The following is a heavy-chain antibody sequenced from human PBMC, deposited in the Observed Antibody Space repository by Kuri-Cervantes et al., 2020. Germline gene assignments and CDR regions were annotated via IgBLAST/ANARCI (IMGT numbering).Heavy chain of an antibody. V-gene: IGHV4-39*01. J-gene: IGHJ4*02. D-gene: IGHD1-26*01. CDR3: AILGNSGSIPFGY. CDR2: MYLSRST. Sequence: SETLSLTCTVSGGPISRSSYYWGWIRQPPGKGREWIVSMYLSRSTYYNPSLKSRVTIPIDTSKNQFALKLSSVPDADTALYYGAILGNSGSIPFGYWGQGTLVTVSS. CDR1: GGPISRSSYY.